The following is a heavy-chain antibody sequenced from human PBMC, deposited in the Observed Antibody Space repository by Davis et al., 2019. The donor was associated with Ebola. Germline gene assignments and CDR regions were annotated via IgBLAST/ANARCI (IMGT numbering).Heavy chain of an antibody. J-gene: IGHJ5*02. CDR3: ARGSRGNMDIDH. CDR1: GFTFSSYG. Sequence: GESLKISCAASGFTFSSYGMHWVRQAPGKGLEWVAVIWYDGSNKYYADSVKGRFTISRDNSNNTSYLQMSSLRPDETAVFYCARGSRGNMDIDHWGQGALVSVSS. D-gene: IGHD1/OR15-1a*01. V-gene: IGHV3-33*01. CDR2: IWYDGSNK.